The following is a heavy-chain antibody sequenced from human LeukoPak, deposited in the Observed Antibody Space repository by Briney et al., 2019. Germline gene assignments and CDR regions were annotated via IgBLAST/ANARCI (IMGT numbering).Heavy chain of an antibody. J-gene: IGHJ4*02. CDR1: GGSISSGSYY. D-gene: IGHD6-6*01. CDR3: ARGGGPYSSSAPFDY. CDR2: IYTSGST. Sequence: SETLSLTCTVSGGSISSGSYYWSWIRQPAGKGLEWIGRIYTSGSTNYNPSLKSRVTISVDTSKNQFSLKLSSVTAADTAVYYCARGGGPYSSSAPFDYWGQGTLVTVSS. V-gene: IGHV4-61*02.